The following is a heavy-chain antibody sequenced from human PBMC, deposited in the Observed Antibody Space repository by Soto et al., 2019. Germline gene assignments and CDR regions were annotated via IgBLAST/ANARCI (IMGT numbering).Heavy chain of an antibody. CDR2: ISSSSSYT. CDR1: GFTFSDYY. J-gene: IGHJ6*02. CDR3: ARDRVGSYYYFSDYYYGMDV. Sequence: QVQLVESGGGLVKPGGSLRLSCAASGFTFSDYYMSWIRQAPGKGLEWVSYISSSSSYTNYADSVKGRFTISRDNAKNSLYLQMNSLRAEDTAVYYCARDRVGSYYYFSDYYYGMDVWGQGTTVTVSS. D-gene: IGHD3-10*01. V-gene: IGHV3-11*06.